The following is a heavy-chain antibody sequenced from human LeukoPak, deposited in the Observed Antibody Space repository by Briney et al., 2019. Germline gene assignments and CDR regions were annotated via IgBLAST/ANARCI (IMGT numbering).Heavy chain of an antibody. V-gene: IGHV3-48*03. CDR3: ARSGGSYKPFDF. Sequence: AGGSLRLSCEASGFIFSSFELNWVRQAPGKGQEWVAHIGDRGGSVYSDSVKGRFTISRDNAKNSQYLQMTSLRVEDTAVYYCARSGGSYKPFDFWGQGTLVTVSS. CDR2: IGDRGGS. CDR1: GFIFSSFE. J-gene: IGHJ4*02. D-gene: IGHD2-15*01.